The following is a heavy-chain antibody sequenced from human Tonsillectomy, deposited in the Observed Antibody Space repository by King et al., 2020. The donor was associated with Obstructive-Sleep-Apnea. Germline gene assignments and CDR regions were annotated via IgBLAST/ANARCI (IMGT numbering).Heavy chain of an antibody. J-gene: IGHJ4*02. CDR3: ARDRAQTLDY. CDR2: IWFDGSNK. Sequence: VQLVESGGGVVQPGRSLRLSCAASGFTFSSYGMHWVRQAPGKGREWVAVIWFDGSNKYYADSVKGRFTISRDNSKNTLYLQMNSLRAEDTAVYYCARDRAQTLDYWGQGTLVTVSS. CDR1: GFTFSSYG. V-gene: IGHV3-33*01.